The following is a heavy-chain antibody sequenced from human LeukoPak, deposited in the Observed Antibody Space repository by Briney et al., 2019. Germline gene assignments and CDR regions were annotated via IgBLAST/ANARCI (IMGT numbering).Heavy chain of an antibody. CDR3: ARDRDFWSGYYSYYYYYGMDV. J-gene: IGHJ6*02. Sequence: PSETLSLTCTVSGVSISSGGYYWSWIRQHPGKGLEWIGYIYYSGSTYYNPSLKSRVTISVDTSKNQFSLKLSPVTAADTAVYYCARDRDFWSGYYSYYYYYGMDVWGQGTTVTVSS. V-gene: IGHV4-31*03. D-gene: IGHD3-3*01. CDR2: IYYSGST. CDR1: GVSISSGGYY.